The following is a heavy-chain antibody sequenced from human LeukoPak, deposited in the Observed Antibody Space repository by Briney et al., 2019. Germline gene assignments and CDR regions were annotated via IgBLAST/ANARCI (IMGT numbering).Heavy chain of an antibody. V-gene: IGHV4-31*03. D-gene: IGHD6-13*01. Sequence: SETLSLTCTVSGVSISSGGYYWSWIRQHPGKGLEWIGYIYYSGSTYYNPSLKSRVTISVDTSKNQFSLKLSSVTAADTAVYYCARARRNSSPLDPWGQGTLVTVSS. J-gene: IGHJ5*02. CDR2: IYYSGST. CDR3: ARARRNSSPLDP. CDR1: GVSISSGGYY.